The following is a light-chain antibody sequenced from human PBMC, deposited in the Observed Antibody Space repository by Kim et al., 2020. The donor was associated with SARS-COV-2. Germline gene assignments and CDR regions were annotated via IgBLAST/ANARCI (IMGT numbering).Light chain of an antibody. CDR2: DVS. J-gene: IGLJ3*02. CDR1: SSDVGGYNY. V-gene: IGLV2-14*04. CDR3: SSYTSSSTL. Sequence: PGQSITISCTGTSSDVGGYNYVSWYQQHPGKAPKLMIYDVSKRPSGVSNRFSGSKSGNPASLTISGLQAEDEADYYCSSYTSSSTLFGGGTQLTVL.